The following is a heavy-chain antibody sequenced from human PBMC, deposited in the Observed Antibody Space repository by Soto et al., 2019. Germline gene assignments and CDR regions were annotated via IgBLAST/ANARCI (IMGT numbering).Heavy chain of an antibody. V-gene: IGHV4-31*03. CDR2: IYYSGST. D-gene: IGHD3-22*01. CDR3: ARETTRHDSSGYYSDWFDP. Sequence: SETLSLTCTVSGGSISSGGYYWSWIRQHPGKCLEWIGYIYYSGSTYYNPSLKSRVTISVDTSKNQFSLKLSSVTAADTAVYSCARETTRHDSSGYYSDWFDPWGQGTLVTVYS. CDR1: GGSISSGGYY. J-gene: IGHJ5*02.